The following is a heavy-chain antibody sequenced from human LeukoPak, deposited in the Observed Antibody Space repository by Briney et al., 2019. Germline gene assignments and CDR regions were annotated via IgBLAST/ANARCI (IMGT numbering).Heavy chain of an antibody. CDR3: ARGGVLVDTALVLIY. D-gene: IGHD5-18*01. CDR1: GGSISSGSYY. J-gene: IGHJ4*02. V-gene: IGHV4-61*02. CDR2: IYTSGST. Sequence: SQTLSLTCTVPGGSISSGSYYWSWIRQPAGKGLEWIVRIYTSGSTNYNPSLKSRVTISVDTSKNKFSLKLSSVTAADTDVYYCARGGVLVDTALVLIYWGQGTLVTVSS.